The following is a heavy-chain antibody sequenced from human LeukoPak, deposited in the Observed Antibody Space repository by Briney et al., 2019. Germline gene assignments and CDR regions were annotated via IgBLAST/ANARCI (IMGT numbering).Heavy chain of an antibody. CDR1: GFTFSSYA. V-gene: IGHV3-23*01. Sequence: PGGSLRLSCAASGFTFSSYAMSWVRQAPGKGLEWVSAISGSGGSTYYADSVKGRFTISRDNSKNTLYLQMNSPRAEDTAVYYCAKDFDIVVVPAAIQVSDYWGQGTLVTVSS. CDR3: AKDFDIVVVPAAIQVSDY. CDR2: ISGSGGST. D-gene: IGHD2-2*02. J-gene: IGHJ4*02.